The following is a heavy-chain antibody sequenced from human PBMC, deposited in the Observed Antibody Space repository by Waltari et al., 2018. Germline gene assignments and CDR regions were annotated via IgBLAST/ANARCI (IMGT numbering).Heavy chain of an antibody. CDR3: ASTNYYDSSGYSDY. D-gene: IGHD3-22*01. CDR1: GFTVSSNY. J-gene: IGHJ4*02. V-gene: IGHV3-53*01. Sequence: EVQLVESGGGLIQPGGSLRLSCAASGFTVSSNYMSWVRQAPGKGLEWVSVIYSGGSTYYADSVKGRFTISRDNSKNTLYLQMNSLRAEDTAVYYCASTNYYDSSGYSDYCGQGTLVTVSS. CDR2: IYSGGST.